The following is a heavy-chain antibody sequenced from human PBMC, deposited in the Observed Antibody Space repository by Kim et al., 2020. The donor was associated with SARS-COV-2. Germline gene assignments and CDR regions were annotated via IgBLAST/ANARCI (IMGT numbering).Heavy chain of an antibody. CDR3: ARVGFIAAAGTFDY. V-gene: IGHV4-34*01. Sequence: NPSLKSRVTISVDTSKNQFSLKLSSVTAADTAVYYCARVGFIAAAGTFDYWGQGTLVTVSS. D-gene: IGHD6-13*01. J-gene: IGHJ4*02.